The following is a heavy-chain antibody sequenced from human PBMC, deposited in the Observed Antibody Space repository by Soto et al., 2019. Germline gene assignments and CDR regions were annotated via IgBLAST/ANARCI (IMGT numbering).Heavy chain of an antibody. CDR3: AREFGDPSWFDP. D-gene: IGHD3-10*01. J-gene: IGHJ5*02. CDR1: GYTFTSSY. Sequence: ASVKVSCKASGYTFTSSYMHWVRQAPGQGLEWMGIIIPSGGSTSYAQKFQGRVTMTRDTSTSTVYMELSSLRSEDTAVYYCAREFGDPSWFDPWGQGTLVTVSS. CDR2: IIPSGGST. V-gene: IGHV1-46*01.